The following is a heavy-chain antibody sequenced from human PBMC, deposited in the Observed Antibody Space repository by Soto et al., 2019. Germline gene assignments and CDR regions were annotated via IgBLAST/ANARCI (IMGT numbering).Heavy chain of an antibody. CDR2: ISGSGGST. J-gene: IGHJ6*03. CDR3: AVYDFWSGYLSMDV. CDR1: GFTFSSYA. V-gene: IGHV3-23*01. Sequence: GGSLRLSCAASGFTFSSYAMSWVRQAPGKGLEWVSAISGSGGSTYYADSVKGRFTISRDNSKNTLYLQMNSLRAEDTAVYYCAVYDFWSGYLSMDVWGKGTTVTVSS. D-gene: IGHD3-3*01.